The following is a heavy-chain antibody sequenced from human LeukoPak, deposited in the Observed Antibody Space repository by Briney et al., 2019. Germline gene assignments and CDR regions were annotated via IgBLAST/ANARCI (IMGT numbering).Heavy chain of an antibody. CDR2: ISGSGGST. CDR3: AGMVRAPYYGMDV. Sequence: GGSLRLSCAASGFTFSSYAMSWVRQAPGKGLEWVSAISGSGGSTYYADSVKGRFTISRDNSKNTLYPQMNSLRAEDTAVYYCAGMVRAPYYGMDVWGKGTTVTVSS. CDR1: GFTFSSYA. D-gene: IGHD3-10*01. V-gene: IGHV3-23*01. J-gene: IGHJ6*04.